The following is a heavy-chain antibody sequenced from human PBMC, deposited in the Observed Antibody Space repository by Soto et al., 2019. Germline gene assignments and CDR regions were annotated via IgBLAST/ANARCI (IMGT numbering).Heavy chain of an antibody. Sequence: ASVKVSCKASGYTFTSYGISWVRQAPGQGLEWMGWISAYNGNANYAQKLQGRVTMTTDTSTSTAYMELRSLRSDDTAVYYCARGGGYYGSGSTHDYWGQGTLVTVSS. CDR1: GYTFTSYG. J-gene: IGHJ4*02. D-gene: IGHD3-10*01. V-gene: IGHV1-18*01. CDR3: ARGGGYYGSGSTHDY. CDR2: ISAYNGNA.